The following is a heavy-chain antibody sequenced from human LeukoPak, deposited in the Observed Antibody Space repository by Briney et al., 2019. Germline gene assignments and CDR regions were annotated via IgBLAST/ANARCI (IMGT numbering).Heavy chain of an antibody. CDR3: ASGRDSSHNWFDP. CDR2: MNPDSGNT. J-gene: IGHJ5*02. D-gene: IGHD3-22*01. CDR1: GYTFTSYD. V-gene: IGHV1-8*01. Sequence: EASVNVSCKASGYTFTSYDINWVRQATGQGLEWMGWMNPDSGNTGYAQKFQGRVTMTRNTSISTAYMELSSLRSEDTAVYYCASGRDSSHNWFDPWGQGTLVTVSS.